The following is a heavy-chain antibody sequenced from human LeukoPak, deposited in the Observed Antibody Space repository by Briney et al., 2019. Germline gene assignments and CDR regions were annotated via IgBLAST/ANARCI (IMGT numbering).Heavy chain of an antibody. CDR3: ATSGSGGPRRSFNY. J-gene: IGHJ4*02. CDR1: GFTFSSYW. Sequence: PGGSLRLSCAASGFTFSSYWMSWVRQAPGKGLEWIGEINHSGSTNYNPSLKSRVTISVDTSKNQFSLKLSSVTAADTAVYYCATSGSGGPRRSFNYWGQGTLVTVSS. V-gene: IGHV4-34*08. D-gene: IGHD2-15*01. CDR2: INHSGST.